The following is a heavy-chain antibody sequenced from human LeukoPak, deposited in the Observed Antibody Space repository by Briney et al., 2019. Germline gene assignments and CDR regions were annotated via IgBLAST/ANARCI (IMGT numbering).Heavy chain of an antibody. D-gene: IGHD1-26*01. CDR1: GDSVSSNIAA. CDR3: ARDRSGSYRD. CDR2: TYYRSKWYN. Sequence: SQTLSLTCAISGDSVSSNIAAWNWIRQSPSRGLEWLGRTYYRSKWYNDSSVSVKSRITSTPDTYKHQISLQLNSLTPEDTAVYYCARDRSGSYRDWGQGTLVTVSS. J-gene: IGHJ4*02. V-gene: IGHV6-1*01.